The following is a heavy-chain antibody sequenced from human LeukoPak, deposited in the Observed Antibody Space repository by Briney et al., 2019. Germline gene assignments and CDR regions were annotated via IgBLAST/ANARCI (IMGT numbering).Heavy chain of an antibody. V-gene: IGHV3-48*04. CDR1: GFTFSDYS. CDR2: ISRGSRSI. D-gene: IGHD1-1*01. J-gene: IGHJ5*02. Sequence: QAGGSLRLSCAASGFTFSDYSMNWVRQAPGKGLEWVSYISRGSRSIYYADSVKGRFTISRDNAKNSLYLQMNSLRADDTALYYCARLASKSETMWAWGQGTRVTVSS. CDR3: ARLASKSETMWA.